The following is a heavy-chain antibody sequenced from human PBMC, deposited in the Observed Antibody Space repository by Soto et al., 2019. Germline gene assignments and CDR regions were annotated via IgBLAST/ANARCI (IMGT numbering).Heavy chain of an antibody. V-gene: IGHV3-21*01. Sequence: GGSLRLSCAASGFTFSSYSMNWVRQAPGKGLEWVSSISSSSSYINYADSVKGRFTISRDNAKNSLYLQMNSLRAEDTAVYYCARDAHDYGDYYYYMDVWGKGTTVTVSS. J-gene: IGHJ6*03. D-gene: IGHD4-17*01. CDR3: ARDAHDYGDYYYYMDV. CDR1: GFTFSSYS. CDR2: ISSSSSYI.